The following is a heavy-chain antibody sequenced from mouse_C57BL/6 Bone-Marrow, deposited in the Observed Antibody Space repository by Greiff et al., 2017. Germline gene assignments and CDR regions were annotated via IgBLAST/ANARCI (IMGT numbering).Heavy chain of an antibody. CDR1: GFNIKDDY. V-gene: IGHV14-4*01. CDR3: TRPRYWFAY. Sequence: EVQLQQSGAELVRPGASVKLSCTASGFNIKDDYMHWVKQRPEQGLEWIGWIDPENGDTEYASKFQGKATITADTSSNTAYLQLSSLTSEDTAVYYCTRPRYWFAYWGQGTLVTVSA. CDR2: IDPENGDT. D-gene: IGHD2-14*01. J-gene: IGHJ3*01.